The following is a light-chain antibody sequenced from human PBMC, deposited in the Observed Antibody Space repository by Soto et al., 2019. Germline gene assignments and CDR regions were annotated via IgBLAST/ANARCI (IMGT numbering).Light chain of an antibody. CDR1: SSDVGGYHY. V-gene: IGLV2-8*01. J-gene: IGLJ2*01. CDR3: SSYADSSNLV. CDR2: EVS. Sequence: QSVLTQPPSASGSPGQSVTISCTGTSSDVGGYHYVSWYQQHPGKAPKLMIYEVSKRPSGVPDRFSGSKSGNTASLTVAGLQTEDEADYYCSSYADSSNLVFGGGTQLTVL.